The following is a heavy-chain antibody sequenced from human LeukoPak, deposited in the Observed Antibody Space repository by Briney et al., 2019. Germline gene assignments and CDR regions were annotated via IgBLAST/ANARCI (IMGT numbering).Heavy chain of an antibody. J-gene: IGHJ3*02. V-gene: IGHV4-31*11. CDR1: GGSFSGYY. CDR3: ARACGDYGYVGAFDI. D-gene: IGHD2-21*02. CDR2: IYYSGST. Sequence: SSETLSLTCAVYGGSFSGYYWSWIRQHPGKGLEWIGYIYYSGSTYYNPSLKSRVTISVDTSKNQFSLKLSSVTAADTAVYYCARACGDYGYVGAFDIWGQGTMVTVSS.